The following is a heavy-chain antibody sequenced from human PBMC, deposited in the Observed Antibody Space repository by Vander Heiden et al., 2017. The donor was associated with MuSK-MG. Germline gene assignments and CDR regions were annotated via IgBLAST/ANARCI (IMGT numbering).Heavy chain of an antibody. J-gene: IGHJ5*02. CDR2: VGGSVSET. Sequence: EVQLLESGGGLVQPGGSLRLLCAASGVTFRRYAMSWVRQAPGTGLEWVSGVGGSVSETHDADSVKGRFPGSRDDSKNTVDLQMNSLRAEDTAIYYCAKDGLAGNGNWDWFDTWGQGTLVTVSS. V-gene: IGHV3-23*01. D-gene: IGHD7-27*01. CDR1: GVTFRRYA. CDR3: AKDGLAGNGNWDWFDT.